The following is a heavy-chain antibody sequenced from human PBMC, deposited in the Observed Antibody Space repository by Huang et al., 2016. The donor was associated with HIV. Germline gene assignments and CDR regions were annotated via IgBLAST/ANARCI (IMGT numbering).Heavy chain of an antibody. D-gene: IGHD7-27*01. CDR1: GGTFSRYT. J-gene: IGHJ3*01. CDR3: AKTNSTDLGDL. V-gene: IGHV1-69*13. Sequence: QVQLVQSGAEVKKLGSSVMVSCKASGGTFSRYTINWVRQAPGQRFEWMGGVSRIFGKTNCTQKVRGRVTFTADDSRSTAYMELRSQRSEDTAVYYCAKTNSTDLGDLWGQGTMIIVSS. CDR2: VSRIFGKT.